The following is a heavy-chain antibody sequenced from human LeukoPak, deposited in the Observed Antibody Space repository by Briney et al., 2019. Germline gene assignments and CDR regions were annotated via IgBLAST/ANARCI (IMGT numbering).Heavy chain of an antibody. CDR3: ARVQGLRFTYGMDV. Sequence: SVKVSCKASGGTFSSNAISWVRQAPGQGLEWMGGIIPIFGTANYAQKFQGRVTITADESTSTAYMELSSLRSEDTAVYYCARVQGLRFTYGMDVWGQGTTVTVSS. V-gene: IGHV1-69*13. D-gene: IGHD3-3*01. CDR2: IIPIFGTA. CDR1: GGTFSSNA. J-gene: IGHJ6*02.